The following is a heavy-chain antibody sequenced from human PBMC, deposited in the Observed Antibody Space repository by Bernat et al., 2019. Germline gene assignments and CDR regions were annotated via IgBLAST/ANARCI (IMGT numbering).Heavy chain of an antibody. J-gene: IGHJ3*01. CDR2: IWYDGSNK. D-gene: IGHD3-22*01. V-gene: IGHV3-33*01. Sequence: QVQLVESGGGVVQPGRSLRLSCAASGFTFSSYGMHWVRQAPGKGLEWVAVIWYDGSNKYYADSVKGRFTISRDNYKNTLYLQMNSLRAEDTAVYYCAREKTMIVVEDAFDVWGQGTMVTVSS. CDR3: AREKTMIVVEDAFDV. CDR1: GFTFSSYG.